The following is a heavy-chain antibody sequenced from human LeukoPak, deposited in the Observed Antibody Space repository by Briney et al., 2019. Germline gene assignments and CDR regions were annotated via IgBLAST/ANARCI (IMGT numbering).Heavy chain of an antibody. D-gene: IGHD5-12*01. Sequence: GGSLRLSCAASGFTFSSYSMNWVRQAPGKGLEWVSYISSSSSTIYYADSVKGRFTISRDNAKNSLYLQMNSLRAEDTAVYYCARGHSGYAPDYMDVWGKGTTVTVSS. V-gene: IGHV3-48*01. CDR1: GFTFSSYS. CDR3: ARGHSGYAPDYMDV. J-gene: IGHJ6*03. CDR2: ISSSSSTI.